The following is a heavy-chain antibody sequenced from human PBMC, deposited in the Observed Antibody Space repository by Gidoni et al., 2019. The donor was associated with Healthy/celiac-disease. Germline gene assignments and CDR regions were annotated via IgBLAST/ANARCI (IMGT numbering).Heavy chain of an antibody. V-gene: IGHV4-59*01. CDR1: GGSISSYY. Sequence: QVQLQESGPGLVKPSETLSLTCTVSGGSISSYYWSWIRQPPGKGLEWLGYIYYSGSTNYNPSLKSRVTISVDTSKNQFSLKLSSVTAADTAVYYCARGEGGWYLYYFDYWGQGTLVTVSS. J-gene: IGHJ4*02. D-gene: IGHD6-19*01. CDR2: IYYSGST. CDR3: ARGEGGWYLYYFDY.